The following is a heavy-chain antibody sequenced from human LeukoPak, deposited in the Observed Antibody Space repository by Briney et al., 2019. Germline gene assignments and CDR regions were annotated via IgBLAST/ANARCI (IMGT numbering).Heavy chain of an antibody. D-gene: IGHD2-2*01. Sequence: GGSLRLSCAASGFTFSSYAMSWVRQAPGKGREWVPAISGSGGSTYYADSVKGRFTISRDNSKNTLYLQMNSLRAEDTAVYYCAKGDCSSTSCFSDYWGQGTLVTVSS. CDR3: AKGDCSSTSCFSDY. CDR2: ISGSGGST. CDR1: GFTFSSYA. V-gene: IGHV3-23*01. J-gene: IGHJ4*02.